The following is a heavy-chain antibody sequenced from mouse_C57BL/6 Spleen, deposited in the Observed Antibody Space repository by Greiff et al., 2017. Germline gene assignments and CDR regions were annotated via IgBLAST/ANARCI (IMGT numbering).Heavy chain of an antibody. D-gene: IGHD3-3*01. Sequence: EVKLVESGGGLVKPGGSLKLSCAASGFTFSDYGMHWVRQAPEKGLEWVAYISSGSSTIYYADTVKGRFTISRNNAKNTLFLQMTSLRSEDTAMYYCARGFLGGPPAWFAYWGQGTLVTVSA. CDR3: ARGFLGGPPAWFAY. V-gene: IGHV5-17*01. J-gene: IGHJ3*01. CDR1: GFTFSDYG. CDR2: ISSGSSTI.